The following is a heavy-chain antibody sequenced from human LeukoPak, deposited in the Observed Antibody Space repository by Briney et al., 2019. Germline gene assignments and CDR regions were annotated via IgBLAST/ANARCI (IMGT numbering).Heavy chain of an antibody. Sequence: ASVKVSCKASGYTFTGNYMHWVRQAPGQGLEWMGWINPNSGGTNYAQKFQGRVTMTRDTSISTAYMELSSLRSDDTAVYYCARGLSIAAAGYLNYWGQGTLVTVSS. J-gene: IGHJ4*02. CDR3: ARGLSIAAAGYLNY. V-gene: IGHV1-2*02. CDR1: GYTFTGNY. D-gene: IGHD6-13*01. CDR2: INPNSGGT.